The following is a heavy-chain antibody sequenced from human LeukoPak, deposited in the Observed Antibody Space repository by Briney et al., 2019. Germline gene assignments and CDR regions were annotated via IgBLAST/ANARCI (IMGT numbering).Heavy chain of an antibody. CDR1: GFTFSTYA. D-gene: IGHD4-17*01. Sequence: GGSLRLSCAASGFTFSTYAMHWVRQAPGKGLEYVSAISSNGGSTYYANSVKGRFTISRDNSKNTLYLQMGSLRAEDMAVYYCARGRTVTGPFDYWGQGTLATVSS. V-gene: IGHV3-64*01. J-gene: IGHJ4*02. CDR3: ARGRTVTGPFDY. CDR2: ISSNGGST.